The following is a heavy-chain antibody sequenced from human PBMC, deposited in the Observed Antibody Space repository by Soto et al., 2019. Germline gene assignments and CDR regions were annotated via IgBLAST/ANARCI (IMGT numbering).Heavy chain of an antibody. CDR1: GFIASTNY. D-gene: IGHD2-2*01. CDR2: IYSGGST. CDR3: AKYPQVVRSPFFDY. V-gene: IGHV3-53*01. Sequence: PWGSLRLSCAASGFIASTNYMSWVRQAPGKGLEWVSVIYSGGSTYYADSVKGRFTISRDKSKNTLYLQMNSLRAEDTAVYYCAKYPQVVRSPFFDYWGQGTLVTVSS. J-gene: IGHJ4*02.